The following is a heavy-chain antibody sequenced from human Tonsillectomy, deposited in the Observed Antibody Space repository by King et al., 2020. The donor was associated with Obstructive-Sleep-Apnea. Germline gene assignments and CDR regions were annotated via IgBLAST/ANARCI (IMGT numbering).Heavy chain of an antibody. Sequence: QLVQSGGEVKKPGASVKVSCKASGYTFTSYGISWVRQAPGQGLEWMGWISAYNGNTNYAQKFQDRVTMTTDTSTRTGYMELRSLTSDDTAFYFCARNMLGGYSGYDGLFTDYWGQGTLVTVSS. CDR2: ISAYNGNT. J-gene: IGHJ4*02. CDR3: ARNMLGGYSGYDGLFTDY. V-gene: IGHV1-18*04. D-gene: IGHD5-12*01. CDR1: GYTFTSYG.